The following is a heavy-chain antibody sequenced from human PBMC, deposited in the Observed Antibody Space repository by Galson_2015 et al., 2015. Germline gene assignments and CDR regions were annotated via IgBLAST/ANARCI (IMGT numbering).Heavy chain of an antibody. V-gene: IGHV4-34*01. CDR3: ARAPSSGWTWVPFDY. CDR2: INHSGST. Sequence: SETLSLTCAVYGGSFSGYHWSWIRQPPGKGLEWIGEINHSGSTNYNPSLKSRVTISVDTSKNQFSLKLSSVTAADTAVYYCARAPSSGWTWVPFDYWGQGTLVTVS. D-gene: IGHD6-19*01. J-gene: IGHJ4*02. CDR1: GGSFSGYH.